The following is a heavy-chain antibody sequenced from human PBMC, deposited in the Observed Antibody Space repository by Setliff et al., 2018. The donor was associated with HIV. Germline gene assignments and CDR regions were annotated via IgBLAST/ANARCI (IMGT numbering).Heavy chain of an antibody. J-gene: IGHJ4*02. Sequence: SETLSLTCTVSGDSISSGSNYWSWIRQPAGKGLEWIGRIYTSGPRYNPSLENRVTLSVDTSKSQFFLMLSSVTAADTAVYYCARASSDIPGVDSNYFDDWGQGTLGTVSS. V-gene: IGHV4-61*02. D-gene: IGHD2-2*01. CDR2: IYTSGP. CDR1: GDSISSGSNY. CDR3: ARASSDIPGVDSNYFDD.